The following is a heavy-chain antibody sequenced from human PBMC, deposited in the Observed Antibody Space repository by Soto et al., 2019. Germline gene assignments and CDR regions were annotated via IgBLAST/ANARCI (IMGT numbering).Heavy chain of an antibody. V-gene: IGHV1-24*01. CDR1: GYTLTELS. D-gene: IGHD2-21*01. CDR2: FDPEDGET. Sequence: ASVKVSCKVSGYTLTELSMHWVRQAPGKGLEWMGGFDPEDGETIYAQKFQGRVTMTEDTSTDTAYMELSSLRSEDTAVYYCATTTPEPRGGEDLRLRDYYYYMDVWGKGTTVTVSS. CDR3: ATTTPEPRGGEDLRLRDYYYYMDV. J-gene: IGHJ6*03.